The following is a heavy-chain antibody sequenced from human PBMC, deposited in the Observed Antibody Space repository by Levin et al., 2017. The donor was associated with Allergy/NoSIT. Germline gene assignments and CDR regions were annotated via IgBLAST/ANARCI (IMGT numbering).Heavy chain of an antibody. Sequence: SQTLSLPCTVSGGSIRSGGYYWSWIRQHPGKGLEWIGYIYYSGSTYYNPSLKSRVTISVDTSKNQFSLKLSSVTAADTAVYYCASRAAMVAFSYYYYMDVWGKGTTVTVSS. CDR1: GGSIRSGGYY. CDR2: IYYSGST. J-gene: IGHJ6*03. V-gene: IGHV4-31*02. D-gene: IGHD5-18*01. CDR3: ASRAAMVAFSYYYYMDV.